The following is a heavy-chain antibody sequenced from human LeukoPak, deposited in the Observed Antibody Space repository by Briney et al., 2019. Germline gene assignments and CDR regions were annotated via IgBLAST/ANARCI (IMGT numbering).Heavy chain of an antibody. CDR1: GGTFSSYA. CDR2: IIPILGIA. D-gene: IGHD3-10*01. CDR3: AIDRNYGSGSPRYYFDY. V-gene: IGHV1-69*04. Sequence: SVKVSCKASGGTFSSYAISWVRQAPGQGLEWMGRIIPILGIANYAQKFQGRVTITADKSTSTAYMELSSLRSEDTAVYYCAIDRNYGSGSPRYYFDYWGQGTLVTVSS. J-gene: IGHJ4*02.